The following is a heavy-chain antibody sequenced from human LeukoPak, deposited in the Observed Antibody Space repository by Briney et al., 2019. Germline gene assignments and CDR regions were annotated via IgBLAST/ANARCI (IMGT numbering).Heavy chain of an antibody. D-gene: IGHD6-6*01. CDR1: GFTFSSYV. Sequence: GGSLRLSCAASGFTFSSYVMSWVRQTPGKGLEWVSAMSGSSDSTYYADSVKGRFTISRDNSKNTLYLQMNSLRAEDTDVYSCAQGSGSSRPYYFDSWGQGTLVTVSS. J-gene: IGHJ4*02. CDR3: AQGSGSSRPYYFDS. V-gene: IGHV3-23*01. CDR2: MSGSSDST.